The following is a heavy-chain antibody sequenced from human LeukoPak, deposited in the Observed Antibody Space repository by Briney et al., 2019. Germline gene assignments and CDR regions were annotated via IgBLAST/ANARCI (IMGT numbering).Heavy chain of an antibody. J-gene: IGHJ4*02. CDR1: GFTFSSYS. CDR3: ARDLFDILTGYLGDY. Sequence: GGSLRLSCAAFGFTFSSYSMNWVRQAPGKGLEWVSSISSSSSYIYYADSVKGRFTISRDNAKNSLYLQMNSLRAEDTAVYYCARDLFDILTGYLGDYWGQGTLVTVSS. CDR2: ISSSSSYI. D-gene: IGHD3-9*01. V-gene: IGHV3-21*01.